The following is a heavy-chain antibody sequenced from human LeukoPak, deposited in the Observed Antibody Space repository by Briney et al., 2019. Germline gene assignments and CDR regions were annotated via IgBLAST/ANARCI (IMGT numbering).Heavy chain of an antibody. D-gene: IGHD6-19*01. CDR1: GFTFSSYG. J-gene: IGHJ4*02. V-gene: IGHV3-30*02. Sequence: GGSLRLSCAASGFTFSSYGMHWVRQAPGKGLEWVAFIRYDGSNKYYADSVKGRFTISRDNSKNTLYLQMNSLRAEDTAVYYCAKDLIGWNIAVAGPGLWGQGTLVTVSS. CDR3: AKDLIGWNIAVAGPGL. CDR2: IRYDGSNK.